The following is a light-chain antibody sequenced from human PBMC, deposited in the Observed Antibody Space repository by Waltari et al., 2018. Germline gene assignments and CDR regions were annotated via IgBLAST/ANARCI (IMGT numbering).Light chain of an antibody. J-gene: IGLJ3*02. V-gene: IGLV2-18*02. CDR3: SSYTTSNTFV. CDR2: EVT. Sequence: QSALTQPPSVSGSPGQSVTISCTGTSSDVGYYNRVSWSTPSPGPAPKVVFYEVTYRPPGVPARFSASRSGNTASLTISGLQAEDEADYYCSSYTTSNTFVFGGGTKLTVL. CDR1: SSDVGYYNR.